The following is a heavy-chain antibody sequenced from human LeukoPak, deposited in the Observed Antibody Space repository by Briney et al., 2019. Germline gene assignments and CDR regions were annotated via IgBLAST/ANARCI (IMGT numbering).Heavy chain of an antibody. CDR2: IIPIFGTA. CDR1: GGTFSSYA. CDR3: ARAPGSGSYYYYYMDV. D-gene: IGHD1-26*01. J-gene: IGHJ6*03. V-gene: IGHV1-69*05. Sequence: ASVKVSCKASGGTFSSYAISWVRQAPGQGLEWMGGIIPIFGTANYAQKFQGRVTITTDESTSTAYMELSSLRSEDTAVYYCARAPGSGSYYYYYMDVWGKGTTVTVSS.